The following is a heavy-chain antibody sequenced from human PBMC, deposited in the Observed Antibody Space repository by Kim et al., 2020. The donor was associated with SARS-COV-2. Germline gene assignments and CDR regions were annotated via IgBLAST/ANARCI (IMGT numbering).Heavy chain of an antibody. D-gene: IGHD6-19*01. V-gene: IGHV3-15*01. Sequence: GGSLRLSCAASGFTFSNAWMSWVRQAPGKGLEWVGRIKSKTDGGTTDYAAPVKGRFTISRDDSKNTLYLQMNSLKTEDTAVYYCTTDLYSSGWYDGAFDIWGQGTMVTVSS. J-gene: IGHJ3*02. CDR3: TTDLYSSGWYDGAFDI. CDR1: GFTFSNAW. CDR2: IKSKTDGGTT.